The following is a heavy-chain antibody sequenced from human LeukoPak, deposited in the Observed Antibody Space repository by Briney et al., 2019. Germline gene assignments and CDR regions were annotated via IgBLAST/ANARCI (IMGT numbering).Heavy chain of an antibody. V-gene: IGHV3-53*01. CDR3: TRDTPGIAASVSGG. Sequence: GGSLRLSCTASGFSVSHNYMNWVRQAPGKGLECVALIYSGGNTHCADSVKGRFTISRDNSKNTLYLQMSSLRVEDTAVYYCTRDTPGIAASVSGGWGQGTLVTVSS. J-gene: IGHJ4*02. CDR1: GFSVSHNY. D-gene: IGHD6-13*01. CDR2: IYSGGNT.